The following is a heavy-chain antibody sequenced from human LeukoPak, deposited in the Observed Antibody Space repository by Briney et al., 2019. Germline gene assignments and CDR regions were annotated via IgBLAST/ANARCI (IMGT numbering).Heavy chain of an antibody. D-gene: IGHD3-22*01. J-gene: IGHJ4*02. Sequence: PSETLSLTCTVSGGSISSYYWGWIRQPPGKGLEWIGSIYYSGSTYYNPSLKSRVTISVDTSKNQFSLKLSSVTAADTAVYYCAGGYDSSGFGVGWGQGTLVTVSS. V-gene: IGHV4-39*07. CDR2: IYYSGST. CDR3: AGGYDSSGFGVG. CDR1: GGSISSYY.